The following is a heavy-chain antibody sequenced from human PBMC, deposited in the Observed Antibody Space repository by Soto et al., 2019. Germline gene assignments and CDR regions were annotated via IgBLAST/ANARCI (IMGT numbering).Heavy chain of an antibody. V-gene: IGHV4-30-4*01. J-gene: IGHJ5*02. CDR2: SYYSGST. D-gene: IGHD2-21*01. Sequence: QVQLQESGPGLVKPSQTLSLTCTVSGGSISSGDYYWSWIRQPPGKGLEWIGYSYYSGSTNYNPFIKSRVNMSVDTSKNQFSLKVSSVAAADTAVYYCARGAGGGVVIPWGRGTLVTVSS. CDR3: ARGAGGGVVIP. CDR1: GGSISSGDYY.